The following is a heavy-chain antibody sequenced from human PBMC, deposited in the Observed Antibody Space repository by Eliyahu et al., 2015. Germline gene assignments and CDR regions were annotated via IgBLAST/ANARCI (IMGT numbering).Heavy chain of an antibody. J-gene: IGHJ4*02. V-gene: IGHV3-48*01. CDR3: AREGRSTFSDSLGYADY. CDR2: ISSRSSSI. D-gene: IGHD3-22*01. CDR1: GFXFGXXX. Sequence: EVQLVESGGGLAQPGGSLRLSCAASGFXFGXXXMNWVRQAPGKGLEWVSYISSRSSSIYYADSVKGRFTISRDSAQNSLILQMNSLRVDDTAVYYCAREGRSTFSDSLGYADYWGQGTLVIVSS.